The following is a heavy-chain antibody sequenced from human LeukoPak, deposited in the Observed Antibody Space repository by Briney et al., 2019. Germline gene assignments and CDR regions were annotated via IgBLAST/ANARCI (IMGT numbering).Heavy chain of an antibody. CDR3: ARFFGADYGDYVGWFDP. D-gene: IGHD4-17*01. Sequence: PSETLSLTCTVSGGSISSSSYYWGWIRQPPGKGLEWIGSIYYSGSTYYNPSLKSRVTISVDRSKNQFSLKLSSVTAADTAVYYCARFFGADYGDYVGWFDPWGQGTLVTVSS. CDR1: GGSISSSSYY. V-gene: IGHV4-39*07. CDR2: IYYSGST. J-gene: IGHJ5*02.